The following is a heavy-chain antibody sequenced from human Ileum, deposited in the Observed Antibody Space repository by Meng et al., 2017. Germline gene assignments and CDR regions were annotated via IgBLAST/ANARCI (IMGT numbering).Heavy chain of an antibody. J-gene: IGHJ4*02. CDR1: VGSISSGDYY. V-gene: IGHV4-30-4*01. D-gene: IGHD2-8*01. Sequence: QVQLQESGPRLVKPSQTLSLTCTVSVGSISSGDYYWSWVRQSPGKGPEWIGYIYSNGNTYSNPSLRGRLMISIDTSKNQFSLKLSSVTAADTPVYYCARAPKYCTNAVCSRPLDSWGQGTLVTVSS. CDR2: IYSNGNT. CDR3: ARAPKYCTNAVCSRPLDS.